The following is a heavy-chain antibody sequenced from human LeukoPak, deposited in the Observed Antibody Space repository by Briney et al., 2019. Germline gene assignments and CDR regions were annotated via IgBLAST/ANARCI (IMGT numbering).Heavy chain of an antibody. J-gene: IGHJ4*02. V-gene: IGHV3-30*02. Sequence: GGSLRLSCAASGFTFSSYGTHWARLAPGKGREWVAFIRYDGSNKYYADSVKGRFTISTHNSKNTLYPEMNSLTDEGTAVYYCAKDQFRDGVVDYWGQGTLVTVSS. CDR1: GFTFSSYG. CDR3: AKDQFRDGVVDY. CDR2: IRYDGSNK. D-gene: IGHD2-8*01.